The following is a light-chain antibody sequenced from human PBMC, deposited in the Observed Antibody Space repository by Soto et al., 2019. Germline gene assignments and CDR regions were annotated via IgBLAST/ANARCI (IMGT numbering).Light chain of an antibody. CDR3: QQYDNWPWT. CDR1: QSISGN. CDR2: GAF. J-gene: IGKJ1*01. V-gene: IGKV3-15*01. Sequence: EIVMTQSPATLSVSAVVRAALAVRASQSISGNLAWYQQKPGQAPRLLIYGAFTMATGFPARFSGSGSGTDFTLTITSLQSEDFAVYYCQQYDNWPWTFGQGTKVDIK.